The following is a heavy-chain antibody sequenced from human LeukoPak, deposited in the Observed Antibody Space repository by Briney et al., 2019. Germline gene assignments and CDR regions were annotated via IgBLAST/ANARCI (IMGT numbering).Heavy chain of an antibody. Sequence: ASVKVSCKASGYTFTSYAMNWVRQAPGQGLEWMGWINTNTGNPTYAQGFTGRFVFSLDTSVSTAYLQISSLKAEDTAVYYCARQTYSSSWVYYYYYGVDVWGQGTTVTVSS. CDR1: GYTFTSYA. CDR2: INTNTGNP. CDR3: ARQTYSSSWVYYYYYGVDV. J-gene: IGHJ6*02. V-gene: IGHV7-4-1*02. D-gene: IGHD6-6*01.